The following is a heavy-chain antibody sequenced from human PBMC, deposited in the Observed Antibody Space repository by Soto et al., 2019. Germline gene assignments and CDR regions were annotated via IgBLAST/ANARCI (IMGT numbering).Heavy chain of an antibody. CDR3: AKDTQLAPLAY. D-gene: IGHD1-1*01. J-gene: IGHJ4*02. Sequence: PGGSLRLSCAASGFTFSSYGMHWVRQAPGKGLEWVAVISYDGSNKYYADSVKGRFTISRDNSKNTLYLQMNSLRAEDTAVYYCAKDTQLAPLAYWGQGTLVTVSS. CDR2: ISYDGSNK. CDR1: GFTFSSYG. V-gene: IGHV3-30*18.